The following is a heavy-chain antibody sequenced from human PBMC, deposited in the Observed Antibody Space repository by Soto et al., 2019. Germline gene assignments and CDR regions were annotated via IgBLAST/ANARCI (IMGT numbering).Heavy chain of an antibody. V-gene: IGHV3-74*01. CDR2: VNADGSST. CDR1: GFSFTHYR. D-gene: IGHD1-7*01. Sequence: GGSLRLSCAASGFSFTHYRIHWVRQVPGKGLEWVCRVNADGSSTNYAGFAKGRFTISRDNSKNTAYLEMNNLRVDDTALYYCAKAGDWNYVFDFWGQGTSLTVSS. J-gene: IGHJ4*02. CDR3: AKAGDWNYVFDF.